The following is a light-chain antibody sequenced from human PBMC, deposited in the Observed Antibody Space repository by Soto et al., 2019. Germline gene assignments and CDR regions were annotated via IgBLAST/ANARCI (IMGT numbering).Light chain of an antibody. V-gene: IGKV1-5*01. CDR2: DAS. CDR1: QTISHW. CDR3: QQYNTYWT. J-gene: IGKJ1*01. Sequence: DIHLTQSPSTLSASVGDRVTITCRASQTISHWLAWYQQKPWKAPKLLIFDASNLENGVPSRFSGSGSGTEFTLTITGLQPDDFATYYCQQYNTYWTFGQGTKVDI.